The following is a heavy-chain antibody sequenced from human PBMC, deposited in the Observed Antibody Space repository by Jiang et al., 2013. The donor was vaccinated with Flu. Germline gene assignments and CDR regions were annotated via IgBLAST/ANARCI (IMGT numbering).Heavy chain of an antibody. Sequence: EWVSAISGSGGSTYYADSVKGRFTISRDNSKNTLYLQMNSLRAEDTAVYYCAKGHAVATIYNEEDAFDIWGQGTMVTVSS. CDR3: AKGHAVATIYNEEDAFDI. D-gene: IGHD5-12*01. V-gene: IGHV3-23*01. CDR2: ISGSGGST. J-gene: IGHJ3*02.